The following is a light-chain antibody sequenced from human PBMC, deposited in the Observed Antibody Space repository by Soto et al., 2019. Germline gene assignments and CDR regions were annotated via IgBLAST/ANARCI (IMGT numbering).Light chain of an antibody. CDR1: QSVHKW. V-gene: IGKV1-5*01. CDR2: DAS. Sequence: DIQMTQSPPALSASVGDRVTITCRASQSVHKWLAWYQQKPGKAPKVLIYDASTLETGVPSRFSGRGSGTEFDLTISSPQPNDSATYSCQHYHSSSLTFAQGTNVEI. J-gene: IGKJ1*01. CDR3: QHYHSSSLT.